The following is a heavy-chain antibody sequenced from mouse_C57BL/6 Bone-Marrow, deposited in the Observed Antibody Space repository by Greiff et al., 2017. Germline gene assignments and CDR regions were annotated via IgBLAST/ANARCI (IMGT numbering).Heavy chain of an antibody. Sequence: QVQLQQPGAELVKPGASVKLSCKASGYTFTSYWMHWVKQRPGQGLEWIGMIHPNSGSTNYNEKFKSKATLTVDKSSSTAYMQLSSLTSEDSAVYYWARAPFYYGNSAWFAYWGQGTLVTVSA. CDR1: GYTFTSYW. CDR2: IHPNSGST. V-gene: IGHV1-64*01. J-gene: IGHJ3*01. CDR3: ARAPFYYGNSAWFAY. D-gene: IGHD2-1*01.